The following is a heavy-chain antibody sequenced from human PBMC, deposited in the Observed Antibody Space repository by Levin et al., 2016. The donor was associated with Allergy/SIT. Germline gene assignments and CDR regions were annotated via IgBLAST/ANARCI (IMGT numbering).Heavy chain of an antibody. D-gene: IGHD3-16*02. Sequence: GSLRLSCAVYGGSFSGYYWSWIRQPPGKGLEWIGEINHSGSTNYNPSLKSRVTISVDTSKNQFSLKLSSVTAADTAVYYCASSVYDYVWGSYRFFDYWGQGTLVTVSS. J-gene: IGHJ4*02. CDR3: ASSVYDYVWGSYRFFDY. CDR1: GGSFSGYY. V-gene: IGHV4-34*01. CDR2: INHSGST.